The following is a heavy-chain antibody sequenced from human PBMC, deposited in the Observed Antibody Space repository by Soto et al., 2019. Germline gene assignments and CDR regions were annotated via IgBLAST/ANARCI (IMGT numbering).Heavy chain of an antibody. J-gene: IGHJ3*02. Sequence: GASVKVSCKASGYTFTGCYMHWVRQAPGQGLEWMGWINPNSGGTNYAQKFQGWVTMTRDTSISTAYMELSRLRSDDTAVYYCARGAFSDDDDAFDIWGQGTMVTVSS. D-gene: IGHD1-26*01. CDR2: INPNSGGT. V-gene: IGHV1-2*04. CDR1: GYTFTGCY. CDR3: ARGAFSDDDDAFDI.